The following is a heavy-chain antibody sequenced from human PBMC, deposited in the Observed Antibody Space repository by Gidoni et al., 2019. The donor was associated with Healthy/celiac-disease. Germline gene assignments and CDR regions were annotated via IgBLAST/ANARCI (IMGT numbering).Heavy chain of an antibody. CDR2: IKSKTDGGTT. Sequence: EVQLVESGGGLVEPGGSLGLSCAASGFIFSNAWMRWVRQAPGKGVEWVGRIKSKTDGGTTDYAAPVKGRFTISRDDSKNTLYLQMNSLKTEDTAVYYCTTVLTYYYDSSGYYLDYWGQGTLVTVSS. D-gene: IGHD3-22*01. V-gene: IGHV3-15*01. CDR1: GFIFSNAW. J-gene: IGHJ4*02. CDR3: TTVLTYYYDSSGYYLDY.